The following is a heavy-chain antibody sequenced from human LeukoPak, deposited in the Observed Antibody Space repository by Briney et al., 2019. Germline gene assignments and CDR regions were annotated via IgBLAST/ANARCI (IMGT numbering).Heavy chain of an antibody. D-gene: IGHD6-13*01. Sequence: GGSLRLSYAASGFTFSSYSMNWVRQAPGKGLEWVSYISSSSSTIYYADSVKGRFTISRDNAKNSLYLQMNSLRAEDTAVYYCARDRMAAAAPFDPWGQGTLVTVSS. J-gene: IGHJ5*02. CDR1: GFTFSSYS. CDR2: ISSSSSTI. CDR3: ARDRMAAAAPFDP. V-gene: IGHV3-48*01.